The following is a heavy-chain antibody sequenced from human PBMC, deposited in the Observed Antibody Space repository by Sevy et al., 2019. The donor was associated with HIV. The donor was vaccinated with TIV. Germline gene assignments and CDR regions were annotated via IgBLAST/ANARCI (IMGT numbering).Heavy chain of an antibody. V-gene: IGHV1-24*01. CDR3: ATGLPGEYDDCSSCYSDYFDY. J-gene: IGHJ4*02. CDR1: GYTLIEFS. Sequence: ASVKVSCKVSGYTLIEFSMHWVRQAPGKGLEWMGGFDPEDGETIYAQRFQGRVTITEDTSTDTAYMELSSLRSEDTDVYYCATGLPGEYDDCSSCYSDYFDYWGQGTLVTVSS. CDR2: FDPEDGET. D-gene: IGHD2-15*01.